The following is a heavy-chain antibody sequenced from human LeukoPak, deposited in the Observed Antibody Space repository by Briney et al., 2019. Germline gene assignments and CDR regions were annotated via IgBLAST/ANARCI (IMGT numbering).Heavy chain of an antibody. CDR3: TSHLNH. V-gene: IGHV3-48*01. J-gene: IGHJ4*02. CDR2: ISSTGNPI. CDR1: GFGFSTSS. Sequence: GGSLRLSCAASGFGFSTSSMNWVRQTPGKGLEWLSYISSTGNPIYYADSVRGRFIISRDNAKNSLYLQMNRLRAEDTAMYYCTSHLNHWGQGTLVTVSS.